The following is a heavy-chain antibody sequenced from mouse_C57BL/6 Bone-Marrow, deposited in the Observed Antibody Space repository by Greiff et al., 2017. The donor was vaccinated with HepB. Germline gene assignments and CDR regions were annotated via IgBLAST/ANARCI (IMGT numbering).Heavy chain of an antibody. CDR3: ARSYGSSPDY. V-gene: IGHV7-1*01. Sequence: EVQGVESGGGLVQSGRSLRLSCATSGFTFSDFYMEWVRQAPGKGLEWIAASRNKANDYTTEYSASVKGRFIVSRDTSQSILYLQMNALRAEDTAIYYCARSYGSSPDYWGQGTTRTVSS. J-gene: IGHJ2*01. CDR2: SRNKANDYTT. CDR1: GFTFSDFY. D-gene: IGHD1-1*01.